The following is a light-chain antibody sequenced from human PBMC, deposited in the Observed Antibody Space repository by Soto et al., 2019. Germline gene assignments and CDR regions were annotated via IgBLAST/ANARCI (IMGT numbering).Light chain of an antibody. CDR1: TSSIGSSP. J-gene: IGLJ2*01. Sequence: QSVLTQPPSASGTPGQTVTISCSGSTSSIGSSPMSWDEQHPGTAPALLIFSNVQRPSGVPGRFSGSRSGASASLAVSGLQSEDEATYYCASWDDSLNGPVFGGGTKVTVL. CDR3: ASWDDSLNGPV. CDR2: SNV. V-gene: IGLV1-44*01.